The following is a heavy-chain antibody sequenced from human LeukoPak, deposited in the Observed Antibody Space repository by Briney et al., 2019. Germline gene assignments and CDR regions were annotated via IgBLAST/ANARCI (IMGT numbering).Heavy chain of an antibody. V-gene: IGHV4-39*01. D-gene: IGHD6-6*01. J-gene: IGHJ4*02. Sequence: SETLSLTCTVSGRSISSSSYYWGWIRQPPGKGLEWIGSIYYSVNTYYNPSLKRPVTISVDTSKNQFSLKLSSVTATDTGVYYCARSGARPFDYWGQGTLVTVSS. CDR2: IYYSVNT. CDR1: GRSISSSSYY. CDR3: ARSGARPFDY.